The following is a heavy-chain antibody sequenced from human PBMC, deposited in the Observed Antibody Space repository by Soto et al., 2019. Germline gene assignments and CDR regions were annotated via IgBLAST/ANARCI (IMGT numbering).Heavy chain of an antibody. Sequence: QVQLVQSGAEVKKPGSSVKVSCKASGGTFSSYAISWVRQAPGQGLEWMGGIIPIFGTANSAQKFQGRVTVTADESTGTADMELSSRRSEDTAVYYCASTGGGGDWYFDLWGRGNLVTVSS. CDR3: ASTGGGGDWYFDL. D-gene: IGHD3-10*01. CDR2: IIPIFGTA. J-gene: IGHJ2*01. CDR1: GGTFSSYA. V-gene: IGHV1-69*12.